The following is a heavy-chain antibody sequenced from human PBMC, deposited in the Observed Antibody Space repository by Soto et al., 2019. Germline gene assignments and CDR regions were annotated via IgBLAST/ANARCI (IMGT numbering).Heavy chain of an antibody. Sequence: PGGSLRLSCAASGFSFSRHSMNWVRQAPGKGLEYVSTITTDSTYTYYADSVKGRFTISRDNSKNTLYLQMNSLRAEDTAVYYCVRESGSYSGDYWGQGTLVTVSS. CDR3: VRESGSYSGDY. D-gene: IGHD6-13*01. CDR1: GFSFSRHS. CDR2: ITTDSTYT. J-gene: IGHJ4*02. V-gene: IGHV3-21*06.